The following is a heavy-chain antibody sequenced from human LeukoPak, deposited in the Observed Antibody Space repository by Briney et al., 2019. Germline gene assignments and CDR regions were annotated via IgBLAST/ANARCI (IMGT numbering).Heavy chain of an antibody. V-gene: IGHV1-2*02. D-gene: IGHD2-2*01. CDR2: INPNSGGT. CDR1: GYTFISYY. J-gene: IGHJ4*02. CDR3: ARAHCSSTNCYQFDY. Sequence: ASVKVSCKASGYTFISYYIHWVRQAPGQGLEWMGWINPNSGGTNYAQKFQGRVTMTRDTSISTAYMELSRLISDDTAVYHCARAHCSSTNCYQFDYWGQGTLVTVSS.